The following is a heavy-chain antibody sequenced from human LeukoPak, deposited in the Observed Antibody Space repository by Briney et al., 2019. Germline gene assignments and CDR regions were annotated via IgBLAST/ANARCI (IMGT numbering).Heavy chain of an antibody. D-gene: IGHD5-18*01. J-gene: IGHJ6*03. CDR1: GFTFSSYW. Sequence: GGSLRLSCAASGFTFSSYWMSWVRQAPGKGLEWVANIKQDGSEKYYVDSVKGRFTISRDNAKNSLYLQMNSLRAEDTAVYYCAREFIQLWLEDYMDVWGKGTTVTVSS. CDR3: AREFIQLWLEDYMDV. CDR2: IKQDGSEK. V-gene: IGHV3-7*01.